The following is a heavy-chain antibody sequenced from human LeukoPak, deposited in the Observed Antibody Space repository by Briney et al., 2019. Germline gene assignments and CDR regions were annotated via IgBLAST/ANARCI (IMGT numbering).Heavy chain of an antibody. CDR2: IYWNDDK. V-gene: IGHV2-5*01. D-gene: IGHD6-13*01. CDR1: GFSLSTSGVG. Sequence: SGPTLVNPTQTLTLTCTFSGFSLSTSGVGVGWIRQPPGKALEWLALIYWNDDKRYSPSLKSRLTITKDTSKNQVVLTMTNMDPVDTATYYCAHSGLAAAGGLDYNYYYGMDVWGQGTTVTVSS. CDR3: AHSGLAAAGGLDYNYYYGMDV. J-gene: IGHJ6*02.